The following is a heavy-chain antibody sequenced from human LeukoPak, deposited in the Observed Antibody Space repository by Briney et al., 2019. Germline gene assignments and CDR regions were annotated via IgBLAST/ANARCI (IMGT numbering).Heavy chain of an antibody. D-gene: IGHD2-15*01. CDR3: ARRYCSGGSCYSGFDY. Sequence: GESLNISCKGSGYSFTSYWIGWVRQMPGKGLEWMGVIYPGDSDTRYSPSFQGQVTNSADKSISTAYLQWSSLKAADTAMYYCARRYCSGGSCYSGFDYWGQGTLVTVSS. J-gene: IGHJ4*02. CDR1: GYSFTSYW. CDR2: IYPGDSDT. V-gene: IGHV5-51*01.